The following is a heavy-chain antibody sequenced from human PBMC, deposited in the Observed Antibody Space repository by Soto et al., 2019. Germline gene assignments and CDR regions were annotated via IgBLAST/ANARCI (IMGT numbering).Heavy chain of an antibody. CDR1: GFSIGGYA. J-gene: IGHJ4*02. V-gene: IGHV3-23*01. CDR2: ISGSAGTT. D-gene: IGHD1-1*01. Sequence: EVQLLESGGGLVQPGGSLRLSCAASGFSIGGYAMNWVRQAPEKGLEWVSAISGSAGTTYYADSVKGRFTVSRDNSKNTLYLQMNSLRANDTAVYYCANYFGPGLGRFDYWGPGTLVTFSS. CDR3: ANYFGPGLGRFDY.